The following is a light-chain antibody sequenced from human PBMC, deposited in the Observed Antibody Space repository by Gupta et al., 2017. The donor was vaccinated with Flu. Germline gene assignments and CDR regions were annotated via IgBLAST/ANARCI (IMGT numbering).Light chain of an antibody. CDR3: QHDDSLPHT. V-gene: IGKV1-33*01. J-gene: IGKJ5*01. Sequence: PTSLSAAVGERVTITCQAIQDIRNYLNWYQQKPGKAPSLLIYDASSLETGVPSRFSGSGSGTHFTLTISSLQPEDFATYYCQHDDSLPHTFGQGTLLEI. CDR1: QDIRNY. CDR2: DAS.